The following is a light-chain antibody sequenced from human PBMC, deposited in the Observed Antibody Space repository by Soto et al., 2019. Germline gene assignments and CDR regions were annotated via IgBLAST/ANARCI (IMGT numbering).Light chain of an antibody. CDR2: EVN. Sequence: QSVLTQPPSASGSPGQSVTISCTGTSSDVGDYNYVSWYQQHPGKAPKLIIYEVNKRPSGVPDRFSGSKSGNTASLTVSGLQAEDEADYYCSSNAGSNTFLFGGGTKLTVL. V-gene: IGLV2-8*01. CDR3: SSNAGSNTFL. J-gene: IGLJ3*02. CDR1: SSDVGDYNY.